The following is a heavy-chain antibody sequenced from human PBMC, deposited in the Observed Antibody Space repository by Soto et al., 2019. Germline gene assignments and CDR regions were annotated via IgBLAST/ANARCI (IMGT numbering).Heavy chain of an antibody. D-gene: IGHD1-26*01. Sequence: QVQLVQSGAEVRKPGASVKVSCKASGYTFTSYYLHWVRQAPGQGLEWMGMITPSDGSRTYAQEFQGRVTMTRDTSTSTVSMEMSSLRSEDTAVYYFAQALPRYIVGLLMDFDYWGQGTLVTVSS. V-gene: IGHV1-46*01. CDR3: AQALPRYIVGLLMDFDY. J-gene: IGHJ4*02. CDR2: ITPSDGSR. CDR1: GYTFTSYY.